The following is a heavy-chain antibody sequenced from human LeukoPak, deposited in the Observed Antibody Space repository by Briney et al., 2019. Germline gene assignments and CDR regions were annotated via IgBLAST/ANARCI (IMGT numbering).Heavy chain of an antibody. CDR2: ISGSGGST. Sequence: PGGSLRLSCAASGFTFSSYAMSWVRQAPGKGLEWVSAISGSGGSTYYADSVKGRFTISRDNSKNKLYLQMNSLRAEDTAVYYCAKAGALAVAGNFDYWGQGTLVTVSS. J-gene: IGHJ4*02. D-gene: IGHD6-19*01. V-gene: IGHV3-23*01. CDR3: AKAGALAVAGNFDY. CDR1: GFTFSSYA.